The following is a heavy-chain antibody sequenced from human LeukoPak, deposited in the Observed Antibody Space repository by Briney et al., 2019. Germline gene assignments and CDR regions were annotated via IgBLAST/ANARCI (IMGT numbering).Heavy chain of an antibody. V-gene: IGHV3-7*05. CDR3: ARETRGTVGSY. Sequence: GGSLRLSCAASISTLSTYWMTWFRQTPGKGLEWVASLRQGGSDKYYVDSVKGRFTISRDNAANSLYLQMNSLRAEDTAGYYCARETRGTVGSYWGQGTLVTVSS. D-gene: IGHD1-26*01. CDR1: ISTLSTYW. CDR2: LRQGGSDK. J-gene: IGHJ4*02.